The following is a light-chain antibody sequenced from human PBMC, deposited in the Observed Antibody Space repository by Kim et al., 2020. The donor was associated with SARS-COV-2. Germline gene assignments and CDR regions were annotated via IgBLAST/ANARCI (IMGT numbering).Light chain of an antibody. CDR2: QDS. CDR3: QAWDSSTVV. V-gene: IGLV3-1*01. J-gene: IGLJ2*01. CDR1: NVGAKY. Sequence: SPGQKASITCSGDNVGAKYACGYQHKPGQSPVLVIYQDSKRPSGIPERFSGSNSGNTATLTISGTQAMDEADYYCQAWDSSTVVFGGGTQLTVL.